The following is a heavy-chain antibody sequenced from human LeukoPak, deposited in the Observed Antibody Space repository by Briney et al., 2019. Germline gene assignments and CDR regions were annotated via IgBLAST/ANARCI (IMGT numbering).Heavy chain of an antibody. D-gene: IGHD4-23*01. V-gene: IGHV4-59*01. CDR3: ARTRAYGGRPDY. CDR1: GGSISSYY. Sequence: SETLSLTCTVSGGSISSYYWSWIRQPPGKGLEWIGYISHSGSTNYNPSLKSRVTISVDTSKNQFSLKLTSVTAADTAVYYCARTRAYGGRPDYWGQGTLVTVSS. J-gene: IGHJ4*02. CDR2: ISHSGST.